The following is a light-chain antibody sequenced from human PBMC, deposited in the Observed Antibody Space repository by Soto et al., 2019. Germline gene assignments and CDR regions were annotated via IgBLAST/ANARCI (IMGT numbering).Light chain of an antibody. CDR3: QQRSNWPPWT. CDR2: GAS. Sequence: EIVMTQSPATRSVSPGERATLSCRASQSVSSNLAWYQQKPGQAPRLLIHGASTRATGIPARFSGSGSGTEFTLTISSLRSEDFAVYYCQQRSNWPPWTFGQGTKVDIK. CDR1: QSVSSN. V-gene: IGKV3-15*01. J-gene: IGKJ1*01.